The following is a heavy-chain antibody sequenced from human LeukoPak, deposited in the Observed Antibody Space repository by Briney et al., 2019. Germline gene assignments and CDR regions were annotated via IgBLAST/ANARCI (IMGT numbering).Heavy chain of an antibody. V-gene: IGHV3-49*03. CDR3: AKERKLLPFDC. CDR2: IRSKAYGGTT. D-gene: IGHD4-23*01. J-gene: IGHJ4*02. CDR1: GFTFGDYA. Sequence: PGGSLRLSCTASGFTFGDYAMSWFRQAPGKGLEWVGFIRSKAYGGTTEYAASVKGRFTISRDDSKGIAYLQMNSLKTEDTAVYYCAKERKLLPFDCWGQGTLVTVSS.